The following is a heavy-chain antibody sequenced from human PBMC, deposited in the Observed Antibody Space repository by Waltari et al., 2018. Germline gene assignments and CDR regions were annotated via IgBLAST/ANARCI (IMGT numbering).Heavy chain of an antibody. J-gene: IGHJ4*02. V-gene: IGHV4-59*01. CDR1: GGPISSYY. CDR2: IYYSGST. Sequence: QVQLQESGPGLVKPSETLSLPCTVSGGPISSYYWSWIRQPPGKGLEWIGYIYYSGSTNYNPSLKSRVTISVDTSNNQFSLKLSSVTAADTAVYYCARGGGYYSISLDYWGQGTLVTVSS. D-gene: IGHD3-22*01. CDR3: ARGGGYYSISLDY.